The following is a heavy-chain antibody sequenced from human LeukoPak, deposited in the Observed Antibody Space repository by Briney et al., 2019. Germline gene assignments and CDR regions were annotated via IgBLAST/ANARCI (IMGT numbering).Heavy chain of an antibody. J-gene: IGHJ4*02. CDR1: GFTFSSYW. V-gene: IGHV3-7*01. Sequence: GGSLRLSCAASGFTFSSYWMSWVRQAPGKGLEWVANIKQDGSEKYYVDSVKGRFTISRDNAKNSLYLQMNSLRVEDTAVYYCARDFPWSGYYTPPALDYWGQGTLVTVSS. CDR2: IKQDGSEK. CDR3: ARDFPWSGYYTPPALDY. D-gene: IGHD3-3*01.